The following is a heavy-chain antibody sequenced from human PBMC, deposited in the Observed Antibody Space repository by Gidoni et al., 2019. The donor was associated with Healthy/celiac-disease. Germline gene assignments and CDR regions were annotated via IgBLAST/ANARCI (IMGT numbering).Heavy chain of an antibody. D-gene: IGHD1-20*01. J-gene: IGHJ4*02. CDR3: ARDPPTGVVTGTTEFDY. CDR1: GGTFSSYA. Sequence: QVQLVQSGAEVTKPGSSVKVSCKASGGTFSSYAISGVRQAPGQGLEWMGGIIPIFGTANYAQKFQGRVTITADESTSTAYMELSSLRSEDTAVYYCARDPPTGVVTGTTEFDYWGQGTLVTVSS. CDR2: IIPIFGTA. V-gene: IGHV1-69*01.